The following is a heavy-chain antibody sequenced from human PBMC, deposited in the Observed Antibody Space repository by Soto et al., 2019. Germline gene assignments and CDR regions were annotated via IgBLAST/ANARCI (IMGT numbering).Heavy chain of an antibody. CDR3: ARGILTGYDY. CDR2: IYYSGST. D-gene: IGHD3-9*01. V-gene: IGHV4-61*01. CDR1: GGSISSGSYY. Sequence: PSETLSLTCAVSGGSISSGSYYWSWIRQPPGKGLEWIGYIYYSGSTNYNPSLKSRVTISVDTSKNQFSLKLSSVTAADTAVYYCARGILTGYDYWGQGTLVTVS. J-gene: IGHJ4*02.